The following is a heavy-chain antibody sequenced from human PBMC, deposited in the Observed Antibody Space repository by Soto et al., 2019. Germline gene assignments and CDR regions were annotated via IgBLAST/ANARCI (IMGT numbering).Heavy chain of an antibody. CDR2: ISDSGGSP. D-gene: IGHD3-9*01. V-gene: IGHV3-23*01. J-gene: IGHJ5*02. CDR3: ARYALGLSPWLYTWFDR. Sequence: VQLLESGGGLVQPGGSLRLSCAASGFTFSSYAMNWVRQTPGEGLEWVSGISDSGGSPYYADSVKGRFTISRDNSTNTLYLQTDSLRAEDTGVYYCARYALGLSPWLYTWFDRWGQGALVSVAS. CDR1: GFTFSSYA.